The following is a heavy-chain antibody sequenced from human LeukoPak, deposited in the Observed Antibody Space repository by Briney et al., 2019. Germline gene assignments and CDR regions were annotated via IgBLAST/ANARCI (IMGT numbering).Heavy chain of an antibody. D-gene: IGHD2-2*02. Sequence: PGGSLRLSCAASGFTFSSYWMSWVRQAPGKGLEWVANIKQDGSGKYYVDSVKGRFTISRDNAKNSLYLQMNSLRAEDTAVYYCANQLGYCSSTSCYKVYWGQGTLVTVSS. J-gene: IGHJ4*02. CDR1: GFTFSSYW. V-gene: IGHV3-7*01. CDR3: ANQLGYCSSTSCYKVY. CDR2: IKQDGSGK.